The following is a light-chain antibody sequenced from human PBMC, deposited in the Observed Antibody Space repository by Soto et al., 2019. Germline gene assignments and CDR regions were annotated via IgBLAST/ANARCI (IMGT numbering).Light chain of an antibody. J-gene: IGKJ1*01. CDR2: KGS. CDR3: QHYNSYSEA. Sequence: DIQMTQSPSTLSGSVGDRVTITCRASQTISSGLAWYKQKPGKAPKLLIYKGSTLKSGVPSRFSGSGSGTEFTLTISSLQPDDFATYYCQHYNSYSEAFGQGTKVELK. CDR1: QTISSG. V-gene: IGKV1-5*03.